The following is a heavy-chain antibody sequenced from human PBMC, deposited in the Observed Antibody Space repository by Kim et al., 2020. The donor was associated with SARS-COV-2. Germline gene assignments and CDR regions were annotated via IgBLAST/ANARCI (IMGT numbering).Heavy chain of an antibody. CDR2: INPNSGGT. V-gene: IGHV1-2*02. J-gene: IGHJ5*02. CDR3: ARVFTEHIIAARSRFDP. D-gene: IGHD6-6*01. Sequence: ASVKVSCKASGYTFTGYYMHWVRQAPGQGLEWMGWINPNSGGTNYAQKFQGRVTMTRDTSISTAYMELSRLRSDDTAVYYCARVFTEHIIAARSRFDPWGQGTLVTVSS. CDR1: GYTFTGYY.